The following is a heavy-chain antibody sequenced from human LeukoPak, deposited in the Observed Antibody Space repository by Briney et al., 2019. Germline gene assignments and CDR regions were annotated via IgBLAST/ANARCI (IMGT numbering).Heavy chain of an antibody. D-gene: IGHD6-19*01. Sequence: GGSLRLSCAASGFTFSDYYMNWVRQAPGKGLEWVSYISSSGSTIYYADSVKGRFTISRDNAKNSLYLQMNSLRAEDTAVYYCARSPPQWLGNHFDYWGQGTLVAVSS. CDR3: ARSPPQWLGNHFDY. CDR2: ISSSGSTI. CDR1: GFTFSDYY. V-gene: IGHV3-11*04. J-gene: IGHJ4*02.